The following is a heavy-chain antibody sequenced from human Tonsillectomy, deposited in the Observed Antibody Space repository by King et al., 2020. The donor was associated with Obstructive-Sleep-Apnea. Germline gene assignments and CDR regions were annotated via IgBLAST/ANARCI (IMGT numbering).Heavy chain of an antibody. CDR1: GGSISSGGYY. J-gene: IGHJ5*02. D-gene: IGHD3-10*01. Sequence: VQLQESGPGLVKPSQTLSLTCTVSGGSISSGGYYWSWIRQHPGKGLEWIGYIYYSGSTYYNPSLKSRVTISVDTSKNQFSLKLSSVTAADPAVYYCARGSRYYYGSGSSDWFDPWGQGTLVTVSS. V-gene: IGHV4-31*03. CDR2: IYYSGST. CDR3: ARGSRYYYGSGSSDWFDP.